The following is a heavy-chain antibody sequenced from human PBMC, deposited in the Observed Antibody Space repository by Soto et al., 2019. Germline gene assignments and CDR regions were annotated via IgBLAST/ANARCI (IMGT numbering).Heavy chain of an antibody. J-gene: IGHJ4*02. CDR1: GCTFSNYA. V-gene: IGHV3-23*01. Sequence: LRLSSAASGCTFSNYAMSSVRQAPGKWLEWVSTIRGSGGSTYYADSVKGRFTISSVNSKNTLYLQLNSLRAYDTAVYYCAKGPLLSVFFDYWGQGILVTVSS. D-gene: IGHD1-26*01. CDR2: IRGSGGST. CDR3: AKGPLLSVFFDY.